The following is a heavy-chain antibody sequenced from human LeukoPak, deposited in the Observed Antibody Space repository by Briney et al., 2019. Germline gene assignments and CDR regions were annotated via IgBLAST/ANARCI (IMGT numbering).Heavy chain of an antibody. J-gene: IGHJ4*02. D-gene: IGHD4-17*01. V-gene: IGHV4-59*01. CDR1: GGSISSYY. CDR3: ARGYYGDHFDY. CDR2: IYYSGST. Sequence: PSETLSLTCTVSGGSISSYYWSWIRQPPGKGLEWIGYIYYSGSTNYNPSLKSRVTISVDTSKNQFSLKLSSVTAADTAVYYCARGYYGDHFDYWGQRTLVTVSS.